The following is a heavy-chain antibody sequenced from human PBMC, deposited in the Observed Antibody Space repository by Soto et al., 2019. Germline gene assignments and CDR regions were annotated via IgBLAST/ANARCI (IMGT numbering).Heavy chain of an antibody. CDR3: ARGGGYIVGKDYYYMDV. D-gene: IGHD1-26*01. CDR2: MNPNSGNT. J-gene: IGHJ6*03. V-gene: IGHV1-8*01. Sequence: GASVKVSCKASGYTFTSYDINWVRQATGQGLEWMGWMNPNSGNTGYAQKFQGRVTMTRNTSISTAYMELSSLRSEDTAVYYCARGGGYIVGKDYYYMDVWDKGTTVTVSS. CDR1: GYTFTSYD.